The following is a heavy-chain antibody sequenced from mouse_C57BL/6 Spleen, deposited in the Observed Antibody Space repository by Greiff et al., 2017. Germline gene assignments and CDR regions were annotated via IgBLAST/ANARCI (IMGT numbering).Heavy chain of an antibody. D-gene: IGHD2-2*01. Sequence: QVQLQQSGAELMKPGASVKLSCKATGYTFTGYWIEWVKQRPGNGLEWIGEILPGSGSTNYNEKFKGKATFTADKSSNTAYMQLSSLTTEDSAIYYCSRVWLRRGRYFDYWGQGTTLTVSS. J-gene: IGHJ2*01. CDR1: GYTFTGYW. CDR3: SRVWLRRGRYFDY. V-gene: IGHV1-9*01. CDR2: ILPGSGST.